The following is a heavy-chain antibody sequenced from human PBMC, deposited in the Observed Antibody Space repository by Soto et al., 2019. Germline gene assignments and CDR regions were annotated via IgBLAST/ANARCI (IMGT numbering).Heavy chain of an antibody. V-gene: IGHV1-18*01. CDR2: ISAHNGNT. CDR3: ARDTATALPDA. CDR1: GYTFTSYG. Sequence: QVQLVQSGAEVKKPGASVKVSCKASGYTFTSYGITWVRQAPGQGLEWMGWISAHNGNTKYAQKLQGRVTMTTDTSTSKAYMEVRSLRSDDTAVYYCARDTATALPDAWGQGTLVTVSS. D-gene: IGHD5-18*01. J-gene: IGHJ4*02.